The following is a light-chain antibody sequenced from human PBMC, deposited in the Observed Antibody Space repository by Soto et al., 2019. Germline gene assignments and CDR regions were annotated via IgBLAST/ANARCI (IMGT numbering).Light chain of an antibody. V-gene: IGLV1-40*01. CDR1: SSNIGAGYD. Sequence: QSVLTQPPSMSGAPGQRVTISCTGGSSNIGAGYDVHWYQQLPGTAPKLLIYANSNRPSGVPDRFSGSKSGTSASLAITGLLAEDEADYFCQSYDSGLSGHVVFGGGTKLTVL. CDR2: ANS. CDR3: QSYDSGLSGHVV. J-gene: IGLJ2*01.